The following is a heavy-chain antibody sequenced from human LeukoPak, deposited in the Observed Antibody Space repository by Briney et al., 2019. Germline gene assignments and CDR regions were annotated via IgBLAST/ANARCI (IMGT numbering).Heavy chain of an antibody. CDR2: IRYDGITK. Sequence: TGGSLRLSCAASGFSFSGYGMHWVRQVPGKGVEWVAFIRYDGITKFYTDSVKGRFAISRDNSKNTLSLQMNSLRTEDTAVYYCAALHTGTFVDYWGQGTLVTVSS. D-gene: IGHD1-7*01. V-gene: IGHV3-30*02. J-gene: IGHJ4*02. CDR1: GFSFSGYG. CDR3: AALHTGTFVDY.